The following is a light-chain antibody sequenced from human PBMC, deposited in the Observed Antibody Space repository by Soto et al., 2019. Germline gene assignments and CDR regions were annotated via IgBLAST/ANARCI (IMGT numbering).Light chain of an antibody. J-gene: IGKJ1*01. V-gene: IGKV1-17*01. CDR2: AAS. CDR1: KGIRND. CDR3: LQHNSYPRT. Sequence: DIQMTQSPSSLSASVGDRVTITCRASKGIRNDLGWYQQKPGKAPKRLIDAASSLQSGVTSSFSGSRSWTEFPLTISSLQPEDFTTYYCLQHNSYPRTFGQGTKVEIK.